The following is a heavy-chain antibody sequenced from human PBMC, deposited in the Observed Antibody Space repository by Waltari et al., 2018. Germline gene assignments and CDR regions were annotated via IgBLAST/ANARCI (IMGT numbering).Heavy chain of an antibody. Sequence: QVQLVQSGAEVKKPGSSVKVSCKASGGTFSSYAISWVRQAPGQGLEWMGGISPIFGTANYAQKFQGRVTSTADESTSKAYMELSSLRSEDTAVYYCARGLRQPPGGVVDPWGQGTLVTVSS. J-gene: IGHJ5*02. CDR2: ISPIFGTA. V-gene: IGHV1-69*12. CDR3: ARGLRQPPGGVVDP. CDR1: GGTFSSYA. D-gene: IGHD2-15*01.